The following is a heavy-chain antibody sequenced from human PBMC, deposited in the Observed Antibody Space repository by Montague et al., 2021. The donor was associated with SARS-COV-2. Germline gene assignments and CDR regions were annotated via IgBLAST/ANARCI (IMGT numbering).Heavy chain of an antibody. CDR1: GGSITSYY. V-gene: IGHV4-59*01. CDR2: IYYSGST. J-gene: IGHJ3*02. Sequence: SETRSLTSTVSGGSITSYYWTWIRQPPGKGLEWVGRIYYSGSTNXNPSLKSRVTISVDTSKYQFSLKLSSVTAADTAVCYCARTGLGAYDILTGYTVNAFDMWGEGTMVTISS. CDR3: ARTGLGAYDILTGYTVNAFDM. D-gene: IGHD3-9*01.